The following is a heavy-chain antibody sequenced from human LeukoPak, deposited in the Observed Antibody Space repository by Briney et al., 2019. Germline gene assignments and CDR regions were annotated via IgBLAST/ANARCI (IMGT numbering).Heavy chain of an antibody. CDR3: ARTYGDYIAFDI. CDR2: IIPILGIA. D-gene: IGHD4-17*01. V-gene: IGHV1-69*02. Sequence: SVKVSCKASGYTFTSYYMHWVRQAPGQGLEWMGRIIPILGIANYAQKFQGRVTITADKSTSTAYMELSSLRSEDTAVYYCARTYGDYIAFDIWGQGTMVTVSS. CDR1: GYTFTSYY. J-gene: IGHJ3*02.